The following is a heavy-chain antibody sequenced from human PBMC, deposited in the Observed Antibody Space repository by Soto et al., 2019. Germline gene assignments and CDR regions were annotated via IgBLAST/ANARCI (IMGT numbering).Heavy chain of an antibody. CDR3: ARDLLFDY. Sequence: AXVKVSCKASGYTFTSYSMPWVRQAPGQRLEWMGWINAGNGNAKYSQKFQGRVTITRDTSASTAYMELSSLRSEDTAVYYCARDLLFDYWGQGTLVTVSS. CDR1: GYTFTSYS. V-gene: IGHV1-3*01. CDR2: INAGNGNA. J-gene: IGHJ4*02.